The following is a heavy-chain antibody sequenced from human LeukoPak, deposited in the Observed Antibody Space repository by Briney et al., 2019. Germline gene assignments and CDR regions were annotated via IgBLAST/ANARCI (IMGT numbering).Heavy chain of an antibody. CDR1: GFTFSSYS. D-gene: IGHD3-22*01. J-gene: IGHJ4*02. CDR2: ISYDGSNK. CDR3: ARDQLGYYDSSGLYYFDY. Sequence: GGSLRLSCAASGFTFSSYSMSWARQAPGKGLEWVADISYDGSNKYYADSVKGRSTISRDNSKNTLYLQMNSLRAEDTAVYYCARDQLGYYDSSGLYYFDYWGQGTLVTVSS. V-gene: IGHV3-30*03.